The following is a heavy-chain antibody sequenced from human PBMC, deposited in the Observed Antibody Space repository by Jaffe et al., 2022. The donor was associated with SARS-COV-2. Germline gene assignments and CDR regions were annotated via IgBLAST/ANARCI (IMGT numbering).Heavy chain of an antibody. CDR2: IKSKTDGGTT. CDR1: GFTFSNAW. J-gene: IGHJ6*02. Sequence: EVQLVESGGGLVKPGGSLRLSCAASGFTFSNAWMSWVRQAPGKGLEWVGRIKSKTDGGTTDYAAPVKGRFTISRDDSKNTLYLQMNSLKTEDTAVYYCTTDPPPYGSGSYYYYGMDVWGQGTTVTVSS. CDR3: TTDPPPYGSGSYYYYGMDV. D-gene: IGHD3-10*01. V-gene: IGHV3-15*01.